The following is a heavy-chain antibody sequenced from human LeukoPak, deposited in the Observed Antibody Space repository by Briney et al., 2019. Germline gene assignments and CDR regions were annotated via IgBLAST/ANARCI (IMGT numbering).Heavy chain of an antibody. J-gene: IGHJ4*02. Sequence: SETLSLTCAVYGGSFSGYYWSWIRQPPGKGLEWIGEINHSGSTNYNPSLKSRVTISVDTSKNQFSLKLSSVTAADTAVYYCARGSRVTRPRGRFDYWGQGTLVTVSS. CDR3: ARGSRVTRPRGRFDY. CDR2: INHSGST. V-gene: IGHV4-34*01. CDR1: GGSFSGYY. D-gene: IGHD4-17*01.